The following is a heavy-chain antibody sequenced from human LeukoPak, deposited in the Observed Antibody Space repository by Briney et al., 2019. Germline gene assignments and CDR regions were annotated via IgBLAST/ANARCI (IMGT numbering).Heavy chain of an antibody. CDR3: ARDAGLDAFDI. CDR2: IYYSGST. Sequence: SQTLSLTCTVSGGSISSGDFYWSWIRQPPGKGLEWIGYIYYSGSTYYNPSLKSRVTISVDTSKNQFSLKLSSVTAADTAVYYCARDAGLDAFDIWGQGTMVTVSS. D-gene: IGHD1-14*01. CDR1: GGSISSGDFY. J-gene: IGHJ3*02. V-gene: IGHV4-30-4*01.